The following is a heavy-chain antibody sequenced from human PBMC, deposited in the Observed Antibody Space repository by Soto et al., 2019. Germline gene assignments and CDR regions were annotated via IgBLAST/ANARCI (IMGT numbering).Heavy chain of an antibody. CDR1: GFTFTSSA. V-gene: IGHV1-58*02. CDR3: ARDVTSSGYYYLNPSGFDP. J-gene: IGHJ5*02. Sequence: GPQVKVSCKASGFTFTSSAMQWVRQARGQRLEWIGWIVVGSGNTNYAQKFQERVTITRDMSTSTAYMELSSLRSEDTAVYYCARDVTSSGYYYLNPSGFDPWGQGTLVTVSS. CDR2: IVVGSGNT. D-gene: IGHD3-22*01.